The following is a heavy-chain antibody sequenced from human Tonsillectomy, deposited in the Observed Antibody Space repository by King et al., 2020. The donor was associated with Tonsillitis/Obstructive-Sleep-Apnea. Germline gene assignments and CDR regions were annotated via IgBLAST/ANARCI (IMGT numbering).Heavy chain of an antibody. CDR1: GYSFTSYW. V-gene: IGHV5-51*01. D-gene: IGHD2-8*01. CDR3: ARLDCNNGVCYPPSWYYYYYMDV. J-gene: IGHJ6*03. CDR2: IYPGDSDT. Sequence: VQLVESGAEVKKPGESLKISCKGSGYSFTSYWIGWVRQMPGKGLEWMGIIYPGDSDTRYSPSFQGQVTISADKSISTAYLQWSSLKASDTAMYYCARLDCNNGVCYPPSWYYYYYMDVWGKGTTVTVSS.